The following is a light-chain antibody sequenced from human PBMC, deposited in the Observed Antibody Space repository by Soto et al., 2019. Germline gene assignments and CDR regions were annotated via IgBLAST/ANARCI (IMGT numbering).Light chain of an antibody. Sequence: EIVLTQSPAALSLSPGERATLSCRASQSIAGYLAWYQKKPGQAPRLLIYDTSNRVTGVPARFSGSGSGTEFTLPISSLQSEDLAVYYCQPYNNWPPGVTFGQGTRLEI. CDR2: DTS. CDR3: QPYNNWPPGVT. J-gene: IGKJ5*01. CDR1: QSIAGY. V-gene: IGKV3-11*01.